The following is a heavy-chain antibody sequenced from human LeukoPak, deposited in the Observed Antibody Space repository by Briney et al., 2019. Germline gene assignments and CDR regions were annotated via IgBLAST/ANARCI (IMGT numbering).Heavy chain of an antibody. CDR3: ARGYDYGDYGFDY. J-gene: IGHJ4*02. CDR1: GFTFSSHW. CDR2: IKQDGSEK. V-gene: IGHV3-7*01. Sequence: GGSLRLSCGASGFTFSSHWMSWVRQAPGKGLEWVANIKQDGSEKYYVDSVKGRFTISRDNAKNSLYLQMNSLRAEDTAVYYCARGYDYGDYGFDYWGQGTLVTVSS. D-gene: IGHD4-17*01.